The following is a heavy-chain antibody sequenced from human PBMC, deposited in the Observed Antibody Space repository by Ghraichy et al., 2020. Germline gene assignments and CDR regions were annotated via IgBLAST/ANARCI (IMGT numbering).Heavy chain of an antibody. CDR2: ISHDGSHK. D-gene: IGHD3-3*01. V-gene: IGHV3-30*18. CDR3: ANDESSYDFWSDKGASMDV. J-gene: IGHJ6*02. Sequence: GGSLRLSCRASGFTFSSYGMHWVRQAPGKGLEWVASISHDGSHKYYVDSVKGRFTISRDNSKNILYLQMSGLRVEDTAVYYCANDESSYDFWSDKGASMDVWGQGTTVTVSS. CDR1: GFTFSSYG.